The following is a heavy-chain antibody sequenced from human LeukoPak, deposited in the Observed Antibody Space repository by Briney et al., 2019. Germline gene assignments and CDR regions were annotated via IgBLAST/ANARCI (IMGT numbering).Heavy chain of an antibody. CDR3: ARDLGGGDGYYYYGMDV. CDR2: INPNSGGT. J-gene: IGHJ6*02. D-gene: IGHD2-21*01. V-gene: IGHV1-2*02. CDR1: GYTFTVSY. Sequence: ASVTVSCMASGYTFTVSYMHWVRQAPGQGHGWMGWINPNSGGTNYAQKFQGRVTMTRDTTTSTAYMQLSRLRSDDTAVYYCARDLGGGDGYYYYGMDVWGQGTTVTVSS.